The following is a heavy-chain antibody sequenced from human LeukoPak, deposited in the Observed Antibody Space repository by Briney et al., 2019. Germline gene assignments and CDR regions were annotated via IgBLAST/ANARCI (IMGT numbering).Heavy chain of an antibody. Sequence: SETLSLTCTVSGGSISSYYWSWIRQPPGKGLEWIGYIYYSGSTNYNPSLKSRATISVDTSKNQFSLKLSSVTAADTAVYYCARCGVKGIQLWNWGQGTLVTVSS. D-gene: IGHD5-18*01. V-gene: IGHV4-59*01. J-gene: IGHJ4*02. CDR1: GGSISSYY. CDR2: IYYSGST. CDR3: ARCGVKGIQLWN.